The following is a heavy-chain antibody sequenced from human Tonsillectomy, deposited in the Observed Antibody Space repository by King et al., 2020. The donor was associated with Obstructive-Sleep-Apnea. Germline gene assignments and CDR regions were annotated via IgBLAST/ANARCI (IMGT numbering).Heavy chain of an antibody. J-gene: IGHJ4*02. V-gene: IGHV3-9*01. D-gene: IGHD3-22*01. CDR3: AKDTRGYYDSSGYADY. CDR1: GFTFDDYA. CDR2: ITCNSGSI. Sequence: VQLVESGGGLVQPGRSLRLSCAASGFTFDDYAMHWVRQAPGKGLECVSGITCNSGSIGYADSVKGRFTISRDNAKNSLYLQMNSLKPEDTALYYCAKDTRGYYDSSGYADYWGQGTLVTVSS.